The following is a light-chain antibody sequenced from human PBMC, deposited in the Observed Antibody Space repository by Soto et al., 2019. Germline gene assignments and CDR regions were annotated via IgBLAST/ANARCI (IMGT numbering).Light chain of an antibody. Sequence: QSALTQPRSVSGSPGQSVTISCTGTGNDVGAYNYVSWYQQHPGRLPKLLIYGVVRWPSGVPDRFSGSKSGNTASLTISGLQAEDEADYYCQSYGSSLSGLYVLGTGTKVTVL. V-gene: IGLV2-11*01. J-gene: IGLJ1*01. CDR3: QSYGSSLSGLYV. CDR1: GNDVGAYNY. CDR2: GVV.